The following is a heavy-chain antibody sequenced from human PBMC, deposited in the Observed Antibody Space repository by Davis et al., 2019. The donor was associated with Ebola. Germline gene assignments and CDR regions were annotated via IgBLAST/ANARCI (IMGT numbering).Heavy chain of an antibody. Sequence: GGSLRLSCAASGFTFSSYGMHWVRQAPGKGLEWVAFIRYDGSNKYYADSVKGRFTISRDNSKNTLYLQMNSLRAEDTAVYYCATQATAYYYHYYGMDVWGQGTTVTVSS. CDR3: ATQATAYYYHYYGMDV. V-gene: IGHV3-30*02. J-gene: IGHJ6*02. CDR2: IRYDGSNK. CDR1: GFTFSSYG. D-gene: IGHD2-21*01.